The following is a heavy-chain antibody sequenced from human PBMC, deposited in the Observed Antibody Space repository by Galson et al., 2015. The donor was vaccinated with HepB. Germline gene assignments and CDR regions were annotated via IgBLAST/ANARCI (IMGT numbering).Heavy chain of an antibody. V-gene: IGHV3-33*01. J-gene: IGHJ6*02. CDR3: AREAAAGSYYYYGMDV. CDR1: GFNFSSYG. D-gene: IGHD6-13*01. Sequence: SLRLSCAASGFNFSSYGMHWVRQAPGKGLEWVAVIWYDGSNKYYADSVKGRFTISRDNSKNTLYLQMNSLRAEDTAVYYCAREAAAGSYYYYGMDVWGQGTTVTVSS. CDR2: IWYDGSNK.